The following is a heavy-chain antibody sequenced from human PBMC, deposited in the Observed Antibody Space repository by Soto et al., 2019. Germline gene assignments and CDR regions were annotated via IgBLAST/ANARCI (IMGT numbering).Heavy chain of an antibody. V-gene: IGHV4-34*01. CDR3: ARGSITIFGVVPHAMDV. Sequence: SETLSLTCAVYGGSFSGYYWSWIRQPPGKGLEWIGEINHSGSTNYNPSLKSRVTISVDTSKNQFSLKLSSVTAADTAVYYCARGSITIFGVVPHAMDVWGQGTTVTVPS. CDR2: INHSGST. J-gene: IGHJ6*02. CDR1: GGSFSGYY. D-gene: IGHD3-3*01.